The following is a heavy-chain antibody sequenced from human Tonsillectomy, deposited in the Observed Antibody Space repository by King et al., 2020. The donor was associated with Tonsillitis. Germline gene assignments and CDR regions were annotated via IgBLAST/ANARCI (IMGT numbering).Heavy chain of an antibody. D-gene: IGHD3-22*01. Sequence: QLVQSGAEVKKPGSSVKVSCKASGGTFNSYAVSWVRQSPGQGLEWMGRIIPIFGTTHSAQKFQGRVTITADESTSTAYMELSSLRSEETAIYYCASGFYDISGYYYDFDYWGQGTLVTVSS. V-gene: IGHV1-69*15. CDR1: GGTFNSYA. CDR2: IIPIFGTT. J-gene: IGHJ4*02. CDR3: ASGFYDISGYYYDFDY.